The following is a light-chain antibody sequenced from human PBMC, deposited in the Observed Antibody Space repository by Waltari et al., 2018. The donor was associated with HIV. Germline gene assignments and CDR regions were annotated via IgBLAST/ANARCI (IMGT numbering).Light chain of an antibody. Sequence: SYELTQPPSVSVSPGQTARITCSGDHLGDKYACWYQQKPGQSPVLVIYQDGKRPSGITERFSVSNSGNTATLIISGTQAMDEADYYCQAWDSSTWMFGGGTKVTVL. CDR2: QDG. J-gene: IGLJ3*02. CDR3: QAWDSSTWM. CDR1: HLGDKY. V-gene: IGLV3-1*01.